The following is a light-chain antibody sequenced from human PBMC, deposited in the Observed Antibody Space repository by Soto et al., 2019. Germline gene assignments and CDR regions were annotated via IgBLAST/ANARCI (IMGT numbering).Light chain of an antibody. J-gene: IGLJ1*01. CDR3: DSNTSSSTYV. CDR2: EVS. Sequence: QSALTQPPSVSGSPGQSVTISCTGTSSDVGSYNRVSWYQQPPGTAPKLMIYEVSNRPSGVPDRFSGSKSGNTASLTISGLQAEDEADYYCDSNTSSSTYVFRPGTRVTVL. CDR1: SSDVGSYNR. V-gene: IGLV2-18*02.